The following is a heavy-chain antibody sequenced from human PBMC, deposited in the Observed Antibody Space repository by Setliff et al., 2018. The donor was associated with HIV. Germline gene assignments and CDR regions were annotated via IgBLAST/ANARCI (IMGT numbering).Heavy chain of an antibody. CDR3: ARSHFYCSGGSYYSDYFDY. CDR2: IYTIGST. J-gene: IGHJ4*02. V-gene: IGHV4-61*02. Sequence: SETLSLTCTVSGGSISSGSYYWSWIRQPAGKGLEWIGRIYTIGSTNYNPSLKSRVTISVDTSKNQFSLKLSSVTVADTAVYYCARSHFYCSGGSYYSDYFDYWGQGTLVTVSS. D-gene: IGHD2-15*01. CDR1: GGSISSGSYY.